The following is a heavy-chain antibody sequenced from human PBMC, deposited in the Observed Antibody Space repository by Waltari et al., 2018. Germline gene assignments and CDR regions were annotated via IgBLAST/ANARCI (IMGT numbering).Heavy chain of an antibody. V-gene: IGHV3-23*01. CDR1: GFTFSSYA. CDR2: ISGSGGST. D-gene: IGHD4-17*01. J-gene: IGHJ4*02. CDR3: TRDEDYGGNSGVY. Sequence: EVQLLESGGGLVQPGGSLRLSCAASGFTFSSYAMSWVRQAPGKGREWVSAISGSGGSTYYADSVKGRFTISRDNSKNTLYLQMNSLRAEDTAVYYCTRDEDYGGNSGVYWGQGTLVTVSS.